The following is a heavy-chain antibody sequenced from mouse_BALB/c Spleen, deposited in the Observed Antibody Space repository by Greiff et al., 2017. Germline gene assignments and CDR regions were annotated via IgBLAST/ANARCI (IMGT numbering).Heavy chain of an antibody. D-gene: IGHD1-1*01. CDR1: GFAFSSYD. CDR3: ARQAVTTAWFAY. Sequence: EVQRVESGGGLVKPGGSLKLSCAASGFAFSSYDMSWVRQTPEKRLEWVAYISSGGGSTYYPDTVKGRFTISRDNAKNTLYLQMSSLKSEDTAMYYCARQAVTTAWFAYWGQGTLVTVSA. J-gene: IGHJ3*01. V-gene: IGHV5-12-1*01. CDR2: ISSGGGST.